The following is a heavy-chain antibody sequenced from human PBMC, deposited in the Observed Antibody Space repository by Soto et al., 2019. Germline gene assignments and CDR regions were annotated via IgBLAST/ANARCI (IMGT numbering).Heavy chain of an antibody. J-gene: IGHJ4*02. CDR3: AHRYGGNYYRWYVDS. D-gene: IGHD3-10*01. CDR2: ISWKDDK. CDR1: GFSLTTSGAG. V-gene: IGHV2-5*01. Sequence: QITLKESGPTLVKPTQTLTLPCTYSGFSLTTSGAGVGWIRQPPGKALEWLALISWKDDKRYNPGLESRLTITKDTSKNQVILILTNMDPVDTATYFCAHRYGGNYYRWYVDSWGQGTLVTASS.